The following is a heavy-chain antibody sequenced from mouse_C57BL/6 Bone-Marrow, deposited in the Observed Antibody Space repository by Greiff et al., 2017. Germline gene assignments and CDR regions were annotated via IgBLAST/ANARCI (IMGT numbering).Heavy chain of an antibody. V-gene: IGHV5-17*01. CDR3: AKTMFDY. J-gene: IGHJ2*01. CDR1: GFTFSDYG. Sequence: DVMLVESGGGLVKPGGSLKLSCAASGFTFSDYGMHWVRQAPEKGLEWVAYISSGSSTIYYADTVKGRFTISRDNAKNTLFLQMTSLRSEDTAMYYCAKTMFDYWGQGTTLTVSS. CDR2: ISSGSSTI.